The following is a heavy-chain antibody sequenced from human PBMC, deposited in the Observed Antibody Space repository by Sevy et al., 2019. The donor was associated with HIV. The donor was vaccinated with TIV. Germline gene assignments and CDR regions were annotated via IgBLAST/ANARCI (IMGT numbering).Heavy chain of an antibody. CDR3: ARMLYGDYAGWFDP. V-gene: IGHV2-70*01. D-gene: IGHD4-17*01. CDR2: IDWDDDK. CDR1: GFSLSTSGMC. Sequence: SGPTLVKPTQTLTLTCTFSGFSLSTSGMCVSWIRQPPGKALEWLALIDWDDDKYYNTSLKTRLTVSKDTSKNQVVLTMTNMDPVDTATYYCARMLYGDYAGWFDPWGQGTLVTVSS. J-gene: IGHJ5*02.